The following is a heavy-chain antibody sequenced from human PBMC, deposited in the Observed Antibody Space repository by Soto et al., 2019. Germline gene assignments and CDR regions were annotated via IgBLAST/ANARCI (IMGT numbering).Heavy chain of an antibody. Sequence: QVQLQQWGAGLLKPSETLSLTCAVYGGSFSGYYWSWIRQPPGKGLEWIGEINHSGSTNYNPSLKSRVTISVDTSKNEFSLKLSSVTAAATAVYYCARGAGHCSSNSCHLDYWGQGTLVTVSS. CDR3: ARGAGHCSSNSCHLDY. CDR2: INHSGST. CDR1: GGSFSGYY. D-gene: IGHD2-2*01. V-gene: IGHV4-34*01. J-gene: IGHJ4*02.